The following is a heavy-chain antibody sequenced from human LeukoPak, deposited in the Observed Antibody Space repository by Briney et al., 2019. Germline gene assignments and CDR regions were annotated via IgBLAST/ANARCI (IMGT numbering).Heavy chain of an antibody. CDR2: IYYSGST. D-gene: IGHD3-16*02. J-gene: IGHJ3*02. CDR3: AEGPYYDYVWGSYRLRAFDI. V-gene: IGHV4-39*01. CDR1: GGSISSSSYY. Sequence: KPSETLSLTCTVSGGSISSSSYYWGWIRQPPGKGLEWIGSIYYSGSTYYNPSLKSRVTISVDTSKNQFSLKLSSVTAADTAVYYCAEGPYYDYVWGSYRLRAFDIWGQGTMVTVSS.